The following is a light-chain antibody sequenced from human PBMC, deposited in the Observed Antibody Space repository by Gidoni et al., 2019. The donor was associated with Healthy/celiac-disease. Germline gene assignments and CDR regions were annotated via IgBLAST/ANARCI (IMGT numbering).Light chain of an antibody. CDR1: QDMSNE. CDR2: DAS. Sequence: DSVTITCQARQDMSNELNWYQQKPGKAPTLLIYDASNLETGVPSRFCGSGSGTDFTFTISSLQPEDIATYYWHQYAHLPLFTFGPGTKVDIK. V-gene: IGKV1-33*01. CDR3: HQYAHLPLFT. J-gene: IGKJ3*01.